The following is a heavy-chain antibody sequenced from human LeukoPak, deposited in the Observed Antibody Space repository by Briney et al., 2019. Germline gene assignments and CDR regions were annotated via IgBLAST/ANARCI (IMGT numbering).Heavy chain of an antibody. D-gene: IGHD3-22*01. V-gene: IGHV4-61*09. J-gene: IGHJ4*02. CDR3: ARANYYDSTGCYHDY. CDR2: VSASGRT. CDR1: GGSITGDPHY. Sequence: SDTLSLTCTVSGGSITGDPHYWTWIRQSAGQGLEWLGHVSASGRTTYNPSLKSRVAISVDTSKKKFFLRLDSVTAADTAVYYCARANYYDSTGCYHDYWGQGTLVTVSS.